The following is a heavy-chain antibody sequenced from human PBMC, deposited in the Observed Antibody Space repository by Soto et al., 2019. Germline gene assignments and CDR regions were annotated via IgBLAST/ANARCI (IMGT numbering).Heavy chain of an antibody. CDR3: ARVRDGCSFDY. D-gene: IGHD5-12*01. CDR1: GLPFSTYW. CDR2: IKQDGSEK. Sequence: GVSMRLSCAASGLPFSTYWMTWVRKTTGKGLEWVTNIKQDGSEKYYVDSVKGRFTVSRDNPRNSLFLQMNNLRAEDTAVYYCARVRDGCSFDYWGQGTLVTVSS. J-gene: IGHJ4*03. V-gene: IGHV3-7*01.